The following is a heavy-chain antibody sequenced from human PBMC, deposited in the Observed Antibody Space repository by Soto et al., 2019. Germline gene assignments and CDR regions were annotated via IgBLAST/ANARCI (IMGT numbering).Heavy chain of an antibody. J-gene: IGHJ4*02. V-gene: IGHV4-39*01. Sequence: QLQLQESGPGLVKPSETLSLTCTVSGGSISSSSYYWGWIRQPPGKGLEWIGSIYYSGSTYYNPSLKRRVTISVDTSKNQFSLTLSSVTAADTAVYYCARRGGYPTIDYWGQGTLVTVSS. CDR2: IYYSGST. D-gene: IGHD1-26*01. CDR1: GGSISSSSYY. CDR3: ARRGGYPTIDY.